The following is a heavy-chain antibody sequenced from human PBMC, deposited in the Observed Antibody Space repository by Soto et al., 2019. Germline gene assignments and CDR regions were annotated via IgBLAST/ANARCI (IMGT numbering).Heavy chain of an antibody. Sequence: QVPLVQSGAEVKKPGSSVKVSCKASGGTFSSYAISWVRQAPGQGLEWMGGIIPIFGTANYAQKFQGRVTITADESTSTAYMELSSLRSEDTAVYYCARSADYGGNPYYYYGMDVWGQGTTVTVSS. CDR1: GGTFSSYA. D-gene: IGHD4-17*01. CDR2: IIPIFGTA. CDR3: ARSADYGGNPYYYYGMDV. J-gene: IGHJ6*02. V-gene: IGHV1-69*01.